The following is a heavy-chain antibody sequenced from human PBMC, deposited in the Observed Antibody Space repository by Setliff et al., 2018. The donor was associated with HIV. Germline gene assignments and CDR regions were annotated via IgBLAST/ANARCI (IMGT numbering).Heavy chain of an antibody. Sequence: SCAASAFMFHNHAMSWVRQVPGQGLEWVSAISDDGTRTIYADFVKGRFAISRDNSRNTLYLQMNSLGVEDTAFYYCARRGLTGRLDAFDFWGPGTMVTVSS. V-gene: IGHV3-23*01. CDR1: AFMFHNHA. D-gene: IGHD4-4*01. J-gene: IGHJ3*01. CDR3: ARRGLTGRLDAFDF. CDR2: ISDDGTRT.